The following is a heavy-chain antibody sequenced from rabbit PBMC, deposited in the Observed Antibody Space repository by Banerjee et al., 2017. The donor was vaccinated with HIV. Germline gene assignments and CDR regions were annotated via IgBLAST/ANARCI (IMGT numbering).Heavy chain of an antibody. Sequence: QEQLEESGGGLVKPEGSLTLTCKASGFSFSNKYVMCWVRQAPGKGLEWIACIYTSSGTTWYANWVNGRFTISKSTSLNTVDLKMTSLTAADTATYFCARDLAGVIGWNFNLWGQGTLVTVS. J-gene: IGHJ4*01. CDR1: GFSFSNKYV. D-gene: IGHD4-1*01. V-gene: IGHV1S43*01. CDR3: ARDLAGVIGWNFNL. CDR2: IYTSSGTT.